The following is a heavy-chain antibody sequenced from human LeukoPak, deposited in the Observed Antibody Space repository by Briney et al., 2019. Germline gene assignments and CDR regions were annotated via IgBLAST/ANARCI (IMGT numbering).Heavy chain of an antibody. CDR2: ISVYNGNT. V-gene: IGHV1-18*01. CDR3: ARGMTTYSWWPGDY. D-gene: IGHD2-15*01. CDR1: GYTFISYG. J-gene: IGHJ4*02. Sequence: ASVKVSCKASGYTFISYGISWVRQAPGQGLEWMGWISVYNGNTNYAQKLQGRVTMTTDTSTSTAYMELRSLRSDDTAIYYCARGMTTYSWWPGDYWGQGTLVTVSS.